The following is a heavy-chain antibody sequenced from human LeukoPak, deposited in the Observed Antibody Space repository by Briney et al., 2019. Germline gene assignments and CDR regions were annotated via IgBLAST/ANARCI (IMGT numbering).Heavy chain of an antibody. J-gene: IGHJ4*02. V-gene: IGHV5-51*01. Sequence: GESLKISCKGSGYSFTSYWIGWVRQMPGKGLEWMGIIYPGDSDTRYSPSFQGQVTISADKSISTAYLQRSSLKASDTAMYYCARRFRRGSSGWYVDYWGQGTLVTVSS. D-gene: IGHD6-19*01. CDR2: IYPGDSDT. CDR3: ARRFRRGSSGWYVDY. CDR1: GYSFTSYW.